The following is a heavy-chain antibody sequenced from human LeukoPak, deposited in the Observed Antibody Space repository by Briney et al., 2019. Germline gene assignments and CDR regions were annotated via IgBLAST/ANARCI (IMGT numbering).Heavy chain of an antibody. CDR2: INHSGST. CDR1: GGSFSGYY. D-gene: IGHD3-16*02. CDR3: ARGVITFGGVIDYYFDY. Sequence: ETLSLTCAVYGGSFSGYYWSWIRQPPGKGLEWIGEINHSGSTNYNPSLKSAVTLSLETSKNQFSLTLSSVTAADTAVYYCARGVITFGGVIDYYFDYWGQGTLVTVSS. J-gene: IGHJ4*02. V-gene: IGHV4-34*01.